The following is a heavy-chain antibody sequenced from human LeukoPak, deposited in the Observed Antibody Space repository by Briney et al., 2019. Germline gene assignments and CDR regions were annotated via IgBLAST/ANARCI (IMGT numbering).Heavy chain of an antibody. CDR1: GFIFEKYW. CDR2: IKEDGSET. D-gene: IGHD2-21*02. Sequence: GESLRLSCAASGFIFEKYWMNWVRQVPGEGMECLANIKEDGSETYYADSVKGRFNLDRDNAKNSLYLQMNSLRAEDKAVYYCARDRDSYGGDEFLHWGQGTLVTVSS. V-gene: IGHV3-7*01. J-gene: IGHJ1*01. CDR3: ARDRDSYGGDEFLH.